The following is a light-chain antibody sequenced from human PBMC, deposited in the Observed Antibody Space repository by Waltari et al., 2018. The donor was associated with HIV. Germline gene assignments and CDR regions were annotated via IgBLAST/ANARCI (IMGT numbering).Light chain of an antibody. V-gene: IGKV3-20*01. CDR3: QQYATSPLT. J-gene: IGKJ4*01. CDR2: GAS. Sequence: EIVLTPSPGTLSLSPGERATLSCRASQSVGRNYLAWYQQNPGQPPRLLIYGASSRATGIPDRFSGSGSGTDFTLTISRLEPEDFAVYYCQQYATSPLTFGGGTKVEIK. CDR1: QSVGRNY.